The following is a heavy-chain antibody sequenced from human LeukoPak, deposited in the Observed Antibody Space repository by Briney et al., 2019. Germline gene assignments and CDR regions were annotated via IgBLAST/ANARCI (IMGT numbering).Heavy chain of an antibody. Sequence: GRSLRLSCAASGFTFDDYAMHWVRQAPGKGLEWVSGISWNSGSIGYADSVKGRFTISRDNAKNSLYLQMNSLRAEDTALYYCAKAEQYYGSGSYYNGLGSYYFDYWGQGTLVTVSS. CDR3: AKAEQYYGSGSYYNGLGSYYFDY. CDR1: GFTFDDYA. V-gene: IGHV3-9*01. J-gene: IGHJ4*02. D-gene: IGHD3-10*01. CDR2: ISWNSGSI.